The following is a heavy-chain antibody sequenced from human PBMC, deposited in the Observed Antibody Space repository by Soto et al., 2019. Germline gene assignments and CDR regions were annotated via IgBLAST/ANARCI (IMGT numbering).Heavy chain of an antibody. Sequence: EVQLVESGGGLDQPGGSLRLSCVASGFTFTTYWMSWVRQAPGKGLEWVANIRQDGGAQYYVDSVKGRFTISRDNAKNSVYLQMDSLRAEDTAVYYCVRGGHGSGSYLGSYWGQGILVTVSS. CDR2: IRQDGGAQ. CDR3: VRGGHGSGSYLGSY. D-gene: IGHD3-10*01. J-gene: IGHJ4*02. V-gene: IGHV3-7*03. CDR1: GFTFTTYW.